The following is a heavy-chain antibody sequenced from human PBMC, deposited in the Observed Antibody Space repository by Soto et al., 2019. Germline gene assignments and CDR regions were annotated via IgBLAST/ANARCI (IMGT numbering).Heavy chain of an antibody. Sequence: PGESLMISCKGSGYNFNYYWIGWVRQMPGKGLEWMGIIYPGDSNTRYSPSLEGRVTISADKSISTAYLQWNSLRASDTAIYYCARHYDSAGHYGPDYWGQGTLVTVSS. J-gene: IGHJ4*02. CDR3: ARHYDSAGHYGPDY. CDR2: IYPGDSNT. CDR1: GYNFNYYW. D-gene: IGHD3-22*01. V-gene: IGHV5-51*01.